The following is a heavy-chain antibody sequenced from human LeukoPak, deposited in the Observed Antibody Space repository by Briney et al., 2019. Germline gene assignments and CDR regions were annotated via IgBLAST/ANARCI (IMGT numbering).Heavy chain of an antibody. CDR2: IKQDGSEK. CDR3: ARDYFPGCSGGSCYGVGPDAFDI. Sequence: GGSLRLSCAASGFTFSSYWMSWVRQAPGKGLEWVANIKQDGSEKYYVDSVKGRFTISRDNAKNSLYLQMNSLRAEDTAVYYCARDYFPGCSGGSCYGVGPDAFDIWGQETMVTVSS. J-gene: IGHJ3*02. CDR1: GFTFSSYW. D-gene: IGHD2-15*01. V-gene: IGHV3-7*01.